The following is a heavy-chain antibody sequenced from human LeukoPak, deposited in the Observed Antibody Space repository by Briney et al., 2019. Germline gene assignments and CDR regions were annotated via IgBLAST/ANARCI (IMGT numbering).Heavy chain of an antibody. V-gene: IGHV1-3*03. CDR3: ARACSGGSCSYYFDY. J-gene: IGHJ4*02. D-gene: IGHD2-15*01. Sequence: ASVKVSCKASGYTFSNYAVTWVRQAPGQRLEWMGWINAGNGNTKYSQEFQGRVTITRDTSASTAYMELSSLRSEDMAVYYCARACSGGSCSYYFDYWGQGTLVTVSS. CDR2: INAGNGNT. CDR1: GYTFSNYA.